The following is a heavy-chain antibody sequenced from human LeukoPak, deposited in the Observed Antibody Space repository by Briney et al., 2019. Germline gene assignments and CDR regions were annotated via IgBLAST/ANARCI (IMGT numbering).Heavy chain of an antibody. J-gene: IGHJ4*02. Sequence: GGSLRLSCAASGFTFSSYWMSWVRQAPGKGLEWVANIKQDGSEKYYVDSVKGRFTISRDNAKNSLYPQMNSLRAEDTAVYYCARCIYTAMVSYWGQGTLVTVSS. D-gene: IGHD5-18*01. CDR2: IKQDGSEK. CDR3: ARCIYTAMVSY. V-gene: IGHV3-7*01. CDR1: GFTFSSYW.